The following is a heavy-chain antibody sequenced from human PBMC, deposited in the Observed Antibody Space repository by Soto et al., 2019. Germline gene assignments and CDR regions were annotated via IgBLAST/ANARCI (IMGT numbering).Heavy chain of an antibody. V-gene: IGHV3-66*01. D-gene: IGHD4-17*01. J-gene: IGHJ4*02. CDR3: ARDGYGDYSFDY. CDR1: GFTVNSNY. CDR2: IYSDGST. Sequence: GGSLRLSCAASGFTVNSNYMSWVRQAPGKGLEWVSVIYSDGSTYYADSVKGRFIISRDNSNNTLYFQMNSLRAEDTAVYYCARDGYGDYSFDYWGQGTLVTVSS.